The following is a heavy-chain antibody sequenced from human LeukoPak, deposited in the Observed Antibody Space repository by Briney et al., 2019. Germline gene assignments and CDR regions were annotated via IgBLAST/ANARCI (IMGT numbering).Heavy chain of an antibody. CDR2: INPNSGGT. V-gene: IGHV1-2*02. CDR3: ARRGGEYYDSTGYYSMHY. CDR1: GYTFTGYY. J-gene: IGHJ4*02. D-gene: IGHD3-22*01. Sequence: GASAKVSCKASGYTFTGYYMHWVRQAPGQGLEWMGWINPNSGGTDYAQNFQGRVTMTRDTSITTAYMELSRLRPDDTAVYYCARRGGEYYDSTGYYSMHYWGQGTLVTVSS.